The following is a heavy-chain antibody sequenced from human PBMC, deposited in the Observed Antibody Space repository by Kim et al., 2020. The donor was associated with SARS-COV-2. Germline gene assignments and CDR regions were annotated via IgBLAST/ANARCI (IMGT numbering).Heavy chain of an antibody. CDR3: ARGRKDSSSRA. CDR2: MNPNNGDT. J-gene: IGHJ4*02. D-gene: IGHD2-2*01. CDR1: GYTFTNYD. V-gene: IGHV1-8*01. Sequence: ASVKVSCKASGYTFTNYDIHWVRQATGQGLEWMGWMNPNNGDTGYAQKFQGRVTMTRNTSTSTAYMELSSLRPEDTAVYYCARGRKDSSSRAWGQGSLVTLSS.